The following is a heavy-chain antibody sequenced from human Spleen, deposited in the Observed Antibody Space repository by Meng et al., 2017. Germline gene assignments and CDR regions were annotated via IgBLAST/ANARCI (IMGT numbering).Heavy chain of an antibody. J-gene: IGHJ6*02. V-gene: IGHV3-74*01. CDR3: ARRGDYEDYYYGMDV. CDR2: INSDGSST. D-gene: IGHD4-17*01. CDR1: GFTFSSYW. Sequence: GESLKISCAASGFTFSSYWMHWVRQAPGKGLVWVSRINSDGSSTSYADSVKGRFTISRDNAKNTLYLQMNSLRAEDTAVYYCARRGDYEDYYYGMDVWGQGTTVTVSS.